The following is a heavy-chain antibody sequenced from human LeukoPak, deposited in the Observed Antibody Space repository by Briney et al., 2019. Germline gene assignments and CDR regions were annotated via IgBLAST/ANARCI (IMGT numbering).Heavy chain of an antibody. CDR2: IKQDGSEK. V-gene: IGHV3-7*01. Sequence: GGSLRLSCAASGFTFSSYWMSWVRQAPGKGLEWVANIKQDGSEKYYVDSVKGRFTISRDNAKNSQYLQMNSLRAEDTAVYYCARERSYGDYVGNYYYYMDVWGKGTTVTISS. D-gene: IGHD4-17*01. J-gene: IGHJ6*03. CDR1: GFTFSSYW. CDR3: ARERSYGDYVGNYYYYMDV.